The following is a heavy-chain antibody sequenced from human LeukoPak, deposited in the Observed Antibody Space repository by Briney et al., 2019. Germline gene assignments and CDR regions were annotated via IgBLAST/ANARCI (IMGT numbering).Heavy chain of an antibody. CDR3: AKKAT. J-gene: IGHJ5*02. V-gene: IGHV3-23*01. Sequence: GGSLRLSCTASGFTFSKFAMNWVPQTPGKGLRWGSGISKGGMDTDYIDFVKGRFQISRNNSKNTVDLPKNNLRTEDTAVYYCAKKATWGQGALVVVSS. CDR1: GFTFSKFA. CDR2: ISKGGMDT.